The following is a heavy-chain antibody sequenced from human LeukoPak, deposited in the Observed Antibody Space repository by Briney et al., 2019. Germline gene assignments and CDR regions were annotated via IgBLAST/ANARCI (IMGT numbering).Heavy chain of an antibody. CDR1: GYTLTELS. J-gene: IGHJ4*02. Sequence: ASVKVSCKVSGYTLTELSMHWVRQAPGKGLEWMGGFDPEDGETIYAQKFQGRVTMTEDTSTDTAYMELSSLRSEDTAVYYCAQLGRVLRYFDWLLFAWGQGTLVTVSS. V-gene: IGHV1-24*01. CDR2: FDPEDGET. D-gene: IGHD3-9*01. CDR3: AQLGRVLRYFDWLLFA.